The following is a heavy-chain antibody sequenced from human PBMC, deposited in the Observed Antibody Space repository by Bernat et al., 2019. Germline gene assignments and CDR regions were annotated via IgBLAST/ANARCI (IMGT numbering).Heavy chain of an antibody. V-gene: IGHV3-30*07. CDR1: GFTFSSYA. J-gene: IGHJ5*02. D-gene: IGHD3-9*01. CDR2: ISYDGSNK. CDR3: ARDPSHDYDILTGFSNWFDP. Sequence: QVQLVESGGGVVQPGRSLRLSCAASGFTFSSYAMHWVRQAPGKGLEWVAVISYDGSNKYYADSVKGRFTISRDNSKNTLYLQMNSLRAEDTAVYYCARDPSHDYDILTGFSNWFDPWGQGTLVTVSS.